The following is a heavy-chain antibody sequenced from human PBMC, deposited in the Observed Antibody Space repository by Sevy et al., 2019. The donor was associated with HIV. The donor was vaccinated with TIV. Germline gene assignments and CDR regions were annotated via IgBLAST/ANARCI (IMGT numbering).Heavy chain of an antibody. CDR2: IKSKTDGGTT. J-gene: IGHJ4*02. CDR3: TTNTPYYYDSSGYYLVDY. Sequence: GGSLRLSCAASGFTFSNAWMSWVRQAPGKGLEWVGRIKSKTDGGTTDYAAPVKGRFTISRDDSKNTLYLQMNSLKTKETAVYYCTTNTPYYYDSSGYYLVDYWGQGTLVTVSS. CDR1: GFTFSNAW. V-gene: IGHV3-15*01. D-gene: IGHD3-22*01.